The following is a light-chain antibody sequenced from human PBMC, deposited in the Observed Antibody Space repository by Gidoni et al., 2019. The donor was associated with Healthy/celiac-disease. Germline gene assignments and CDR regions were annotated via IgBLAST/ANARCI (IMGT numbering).Light chain of an antibody. CDR1: QGISSY. Sequence: AIRMTQSPSSFSASTGERVTITCRASQGISSYLAWYQQKQGKAPKLLIYAASTLQSGVPSRFSGSGSGTDFTLTISCLQSDDFATYYCQQYYSYPRTFGGGTKVEIK. J-gene: IGKJ4*01. CDR3: QQYYSYPRT. CDR2: AAS. V-gene: IGKV1-8*01.